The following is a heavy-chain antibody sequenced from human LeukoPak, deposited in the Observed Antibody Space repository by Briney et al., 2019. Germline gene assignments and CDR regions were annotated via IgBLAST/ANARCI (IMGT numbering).Heavy chain of an antibody. CDR1: GFTFSTYD. D-gene: IGHD3-10*01. CDR3: ARAPGGNYYNI. CDR2: ISTAGDT. Sequence: GGSPRLSCAASGFTFSTYDMHRVRQTTGKGLEWVSAISTAGDTYYAGSVKGRFTISRENAKNSLYLQMNSLRAGDTAVYYCARAPGGNYYNIWGQGTMVTVSS. J-gene: IGHJ3*02. V-gene: IGHV3-13*01.